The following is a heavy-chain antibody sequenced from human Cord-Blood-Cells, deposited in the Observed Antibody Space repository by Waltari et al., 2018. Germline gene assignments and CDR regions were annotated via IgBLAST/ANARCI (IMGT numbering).Heavy chain of an antibody. CDR1: FSSYA. CDR2: ISGSGGST. D-gene: IGHD6-19*01. J-gene: IGHJ4*02. CDR3: AKDRRGGWYDY. Sequence: FSSYAMSWVRQAPGKGLEWVSAISGSGGSTYYADSVKGRFTISRDNSKNTLYLQMNSLRAEDTAVYYCAKDRRGGWYDYWGQGTLVTVSS. V-gene: IGHV3-23*01.